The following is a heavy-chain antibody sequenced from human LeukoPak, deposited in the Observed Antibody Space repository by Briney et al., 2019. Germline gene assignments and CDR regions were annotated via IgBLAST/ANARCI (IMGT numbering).Heavy chain of an antibody. CDR1: GFTFSSYW. Sequence: AGGSLRLSCAASGFTFSSYWMHWVRQAPGKGLVWVSRINSDGSSTSYADSVKGRFTISRDNAKNTLYLQMNSLRAEDTAVYYCAREWDYYDSSGSLARHFDYWGQGTLVTVSP. CDR3: AREWDYYDSSGSLARHFDY. CDR2: INSDGSST. J-gene: IGHJ4*02. D-gene: IGHD3-22*01. V-gene: IGHV3-74*01.